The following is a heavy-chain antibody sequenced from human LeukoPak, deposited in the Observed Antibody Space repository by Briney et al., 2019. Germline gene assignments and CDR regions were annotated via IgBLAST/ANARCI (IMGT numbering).Heavy chain of an antibody. J-gene: IGHJ4*02. CDR2: ISDSGGIE. CDR3: AKGYSSGWTPFDY. CDR1: GLILRGHA. V-gene: IGHV3-23*01. Sequence: SGGSLRLSCAASGLILRGHAMSWVRQAPGKGLEWVSGISDSGGIEKYADSVKGRFTISRDNFRNTVYLEMRSLRREDTAVYYCAKGYSSGWTPFDYWGQGTQVTVSS. D-gene: IGHD6-19*01.